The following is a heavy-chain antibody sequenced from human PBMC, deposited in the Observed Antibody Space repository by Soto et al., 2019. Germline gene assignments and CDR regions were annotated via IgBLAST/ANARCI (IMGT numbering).Heavy chain of an antibody. CDR3: ARAREFGYDILTGYYPYYFDY. J-gene: IGHJ4*02. D-gene: IGHD3-9*01. CDR2: MNPNSGNT. CDR1: GYTFTSYD. V-gene: IGHV1-8*01. Sequence: ASVKVSCKASGYTFTSYDINWVRQATGQGLEWMGWMNPNSGNTGYAQKFQGRVTMTRNTSISTAYMELNSLRAEDTAVYYCARAREFGYDILTGYYPYYFDYWGQGTLVTVSS.